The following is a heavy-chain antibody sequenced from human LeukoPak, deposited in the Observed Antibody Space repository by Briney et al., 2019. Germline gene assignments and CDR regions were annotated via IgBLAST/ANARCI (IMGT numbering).Heavy chain of an antibody. D-gene: IGHD3-16*01. J-gene: IGHJ5*02. Sequence: SETLSLTCTVSGGSISSYYWSWIRQPPGKGLEWIGYIYYSGSTKYNPSLKSRVIISIDTSKNQLSLKLRSVTAADTAVYYCARGGGPFDPWGQGTLVTVSS. V-gene: IGHV4-59*01. CDR1: GGSISSYY. CDR2: IYYSGST. CDR3: ARGGGPFDP.